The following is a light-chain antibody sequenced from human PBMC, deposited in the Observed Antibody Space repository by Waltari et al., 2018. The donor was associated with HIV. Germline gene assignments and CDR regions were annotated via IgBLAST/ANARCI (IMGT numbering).Light chain of an antibody. J-gene: IGLJ2*01. CDR3: SSYTSSSTLYVV. CDR1: SSDVGGYNY. CDR2: EVS. V-gene: IGLV2-14*01. Sequence: QSALTQPASVSGSPGQSITISCTGTSSDVGGYNYVSWYQQHPGKAPKLMIYEVSNRPSGVSNRFSGSKSGNTASRTISGLQAEDEADYYCSSYTSSSTLYVVFGGGTKLTVL.